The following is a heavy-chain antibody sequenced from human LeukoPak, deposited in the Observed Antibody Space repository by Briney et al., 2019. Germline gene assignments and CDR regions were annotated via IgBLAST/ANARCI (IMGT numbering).Heavy chain of an antibody. Sequence: PGGSLRLSCAASGFTFSYYEMNCVRQAPGKGLEWISYISGSGETRSYADSVRGRFTISRGNANYSLNLQMNSLRAEDTAVYYCARDLHTSGSIALDSWGQGILVIVSS. CDR1: GFTFSYYE. CDR3: ARDLHTSGSIALDS. CDR2: ISGSGETR. D-gene: IGHD3-22*01. J-gene: IGHJ4*02. V-gene: IGHV3-48*03.